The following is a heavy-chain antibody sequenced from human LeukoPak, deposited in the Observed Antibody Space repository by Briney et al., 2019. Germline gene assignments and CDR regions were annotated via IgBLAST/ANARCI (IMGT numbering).Heavy chain of an antibody. CDR2: ISSSSSYI. CDR3: ARGRNGLLWFGESVGGPEFDY. D-gene: IGHD3-10*01. J-gene: IGHJ4*02. CDR1: GFTFSSYS. Sequence: GGSLRLSCAASGFTFSSYSMNWVRQAPGKGLEWVSSISSSSSYIYYADSVKGRFTISRDNAKNSLYLQMNSLRAEDTAVYYCARGRNGLLWFGESVGGPEFDYWGQGTLVTVSS. V-gene: IGHV3-21*01.